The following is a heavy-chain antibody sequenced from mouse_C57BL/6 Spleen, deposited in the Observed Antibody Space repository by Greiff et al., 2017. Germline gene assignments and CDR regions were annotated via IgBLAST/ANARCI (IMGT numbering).Heavy chain of an antibody. CDR1: GYTFTSYW. J-gene: IGHJ1*03. V-gene: IGHV1-7*01. CDR3: AKYYGSSYGYFDV. Sequence: VQLQQSGAELAKPGASVKLSCKASGYTFTSYWMHWVKQWPGQGLEWIGYINPSSGYTKYNQKFKDKATLTADKSSSTAYMQLSSLTYEDSAVYYCAKYYGSSYGYFDVWGTGTTVTGSS. CDR2: INPSSGYT. D-gene: IGHD1-1*01.